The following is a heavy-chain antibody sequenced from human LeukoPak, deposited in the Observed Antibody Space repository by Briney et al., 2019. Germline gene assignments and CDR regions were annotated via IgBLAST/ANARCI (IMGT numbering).Heavy chain of an antibody. D-gene: IGHD2-2*02. Sequence: PSETLSLTCAVYGGSFSGYYWSWIRQLPGKGLEWIGEINHSGSTNYNPSLKSRATISVDTSKNQFSLKLSSVTAADTAVYYCARVVQLLYHWFDPWGQGTLVTVSS. CDR1: GGSFSGYY. V-gene: IGHV4-34*01. CDR3: ARVVQLLYHWFDP. J-gene: IGHJ5*02. CDR2: INHSGST.